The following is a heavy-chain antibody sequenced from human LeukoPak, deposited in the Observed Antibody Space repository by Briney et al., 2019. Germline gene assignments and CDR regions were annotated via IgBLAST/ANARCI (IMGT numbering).Heavy chain of an antibody. CDR2: INTKTGNP. J-gene: IGHJ4*02. D-gene: IGHD6-19*01. V-gene: IGHV7-4-1*02. CDR3: AKGGWVAVTGMDS. CDR1: GYTFTGHA. Sequence: ASVKVSCKASGYTFTGHAMNWVRQAPGQGPEWMGYINTKTGNPTYAQGFTGRFVFSLDTSVSTAYLQISSLRPEDTGVYYCAKGGWVAVTGMDSWGQGTLVTVSS.